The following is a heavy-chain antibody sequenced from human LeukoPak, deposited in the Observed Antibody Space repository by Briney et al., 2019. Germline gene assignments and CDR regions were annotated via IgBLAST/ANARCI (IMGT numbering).Heavy chain of an antibody. V-gene: IGHV3-33*06. CDR2: IWYDGSNK. CDR3: AKDPLNTLMVSPTFDS. Sequence: GGSLRLSCAASGFSFSSYGMHWVRQAPGKGLEWVAVIWYDGSNKYYADSVKRRFTIVRANSKNTLYLQMTSLRAEETAVYYCAKDPLNTLMVSPTFDSWGQGTLVPVSS. CDR1: GFSFSSYG. D-gene: IGHD5-18*01. J-gene: IGHJ4*02.